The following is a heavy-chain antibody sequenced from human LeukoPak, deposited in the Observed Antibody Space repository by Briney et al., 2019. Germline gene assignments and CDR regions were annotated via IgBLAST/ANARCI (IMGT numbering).Heavy chain of an antibody. CDR2: ITNSGITR. Sequence: GGSLRLSCAASGFSISDYYMSWIRQAPGKGLEWVSYITNSGITRDYTDSVKGRFTTSRDNAKNSLYLQMNSLRAEDTAVYYCARDLYAAYCGGDCYPSDAFDVWGQGTVVTVSS. V-gene: IGHV3-11*04. CDR3: ARDLYAAYCGGDCYPSDAFDV. J-gene: IGHJ3*01. CDR1: GFSISDYY. D-gene: IGHD2-21*02.